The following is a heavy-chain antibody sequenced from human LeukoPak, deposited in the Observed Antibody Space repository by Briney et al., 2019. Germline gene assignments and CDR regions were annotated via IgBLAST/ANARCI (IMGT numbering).Heavy chain of an antibody. V-gene: IGHV3-21*01. CDR3: ARDGIIAQKGRSPNNYYYMDV. J-gene: IGHJ6*03. D-gene: IGHD1-26*01. CDR2: ISSSGSYI. Sequence: GGSLRLSCAASGFTFSSYEMNWVRQAPGKGLEWVSSISSSGSYIYSADSVKGRFTISRDNAKNSLYLQMNSLRAEDTAVYYCARDGIIAQKGRSPNNYYYMDVWGQGTLVTVSS. CDR1: GFTFSSYE.